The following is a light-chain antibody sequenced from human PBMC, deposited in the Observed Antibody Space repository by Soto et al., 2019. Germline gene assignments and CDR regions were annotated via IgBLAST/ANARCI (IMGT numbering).Light chain of an antibody. CDR3: SSCTLNTTRV. Sequence: QTVLTQPPSVSAAPGQKVTISCSGSSSNIGGNSVSWYQQLPGTTPKLIIYEVTTRPLGISSRFSGSRSGNTASLTISGLRTEDEAHYYCSSCTLNTTRVFGGGTK. V-gene: IGLV1-51*01. CDR1: SSNIGGNS. J-gene: IGLJ3*02. CDR2: EVT.